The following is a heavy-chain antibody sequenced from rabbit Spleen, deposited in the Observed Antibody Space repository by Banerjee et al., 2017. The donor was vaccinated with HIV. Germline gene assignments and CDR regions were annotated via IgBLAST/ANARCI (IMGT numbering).Heavy chain of an antibody. CDR3: ARSTPSSGIMWRL. CDR2: IYPSFGVT. J-gene: IGHJ6*01. D-gene: IGHD1-1*01. Sequence: QEQLKESGGGLVTPGGSLTLTCTASGVSFSSSSYMCWVRQAPGKGLEWIAYIYPSFGVTNYANSVKGRFTISKTSSTVVTLQMTSLTAADTATYFCARSTPSSGIMWRLWGQGTLVTVS. V-gene: IGHV1S45*01. CDR1: GVSFSSSSY.